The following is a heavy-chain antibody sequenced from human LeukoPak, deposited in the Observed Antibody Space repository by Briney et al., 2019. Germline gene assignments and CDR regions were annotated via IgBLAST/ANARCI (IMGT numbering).Heavy chain of an antibody. CDR1: GFTFSTYA. J-gene: IGHJ3*02. D-gene: IGHD3-22*01. V-gene: IGHV3-23*01. CDR3: AKDWYYDSRDDAFDI. CDR2: IGGSGGNT. Sequence: QSGGSLRLSCAASGFTFSTYAMTWVRQAPGKGLQWVSGIGGSGGNTYYADSVKGRFTISRDNSKNTLYLQMNSLRAEDTAVYYCAKDWYYDSRDDAFDIWGQGTMVTVSS.